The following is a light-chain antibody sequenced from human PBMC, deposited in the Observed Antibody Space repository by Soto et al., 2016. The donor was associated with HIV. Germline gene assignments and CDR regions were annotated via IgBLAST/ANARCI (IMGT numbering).Light chain of an antibody. Sequence: AIRMTQSPSSLSASTGDRVTITCRASQSISSYLAWCQQKPGKAPKLLIYAASTLQSGVPSRFSGSGSGTEFTLTISSLQPEDFATYYCQQANSFPRTFGQGTKLEIK. CDR2: AAS. CDR3: QQANSFPRT. J-gene: IGKJ1*01. V-gene: IGKV1-8*01. CDR1: QSISSY.